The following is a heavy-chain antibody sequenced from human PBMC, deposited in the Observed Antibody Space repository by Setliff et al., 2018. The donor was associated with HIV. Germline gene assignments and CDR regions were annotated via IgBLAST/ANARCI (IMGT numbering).Heavy chain of an antibody. D-gene: IGHD5-18*01. CDR3: ARSRRDTAMVGWYFDL. CDR1: GGTFSSYA. Sequence: RASVKVSCKASGGTFSSYAISWVRQAPGQGLEWMGGIIPIFGPTNYAQKCQGRLTITADESTSTAYMELSSLRSEDTAVYYCARSRRDTAMVGWYFDLWGRGTLVTVSS. V-gene: IGHV1-69*13. CDR2: IIPIFGPT. J-gene: IGHJ2*01.